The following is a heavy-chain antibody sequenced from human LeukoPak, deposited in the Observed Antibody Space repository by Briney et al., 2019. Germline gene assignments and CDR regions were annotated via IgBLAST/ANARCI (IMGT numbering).Heavy chain of an antibody. CDR1: GFTFTDYD. V-gene: IGHV3-13*01. CDR2: IGIRGDT. CDR3: ARGGIQVSGIDEFDY. J-gene: IGHJ4*02. Sequence: GGCLRLSCAASGFTFTDYDMHWVRQVIGKGLEWVSAIGIRGDTHYSGSVKGRFTISRENAESSLYLQMNSLRAEDTAVYYCARGGIQVSGIDEFDYWGQGTLVTVSS. D-gene: IGHD6-19*01.